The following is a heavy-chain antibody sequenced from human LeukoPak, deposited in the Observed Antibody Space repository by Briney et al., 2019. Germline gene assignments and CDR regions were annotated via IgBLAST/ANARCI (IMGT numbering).Heavy chain of an antibody. CDR3: AKVAPNYGDYVPDAFDI. CDR1: GFTVSSNY. D-gene: IGHD4-17*01. V-gene: IGHV3-53*01. J-gene: IGHJ3*02. CDR2: IYSGGST. Sequence: GGSLRLSCAASGFTVSSNYMSWVRQAPGKGLEWVSVIYSGGSTYYADSVKGRFTISRDNSKNTLYLQMNSLRAEDTAVYYCAKVAPNYGDYVPDAFDIWGQGAMVTVSS.